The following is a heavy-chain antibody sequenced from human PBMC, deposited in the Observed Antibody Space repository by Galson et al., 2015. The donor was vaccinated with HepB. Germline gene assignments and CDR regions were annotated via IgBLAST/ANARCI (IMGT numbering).Heavy chain of an antibody. V-gene: IGHV3-11*06. CDR3: ARDLSVDFYQSYNGMDV. D-gene: IGHD2-2*01. CDR1: GFTFSDYY. Sequence: SLRLSCAASGFTFSDYYMNWIRQAPGKGLEWVSYISSSSYCTNYADSVKGRFTISRDNAKHSLYLQMNSLRAADTAVYYCARDLSVDFYQSYNGMDVWGQGTTVTVSS. CDR2: ISSSSYCT. J-gene: IGHJ6*02.